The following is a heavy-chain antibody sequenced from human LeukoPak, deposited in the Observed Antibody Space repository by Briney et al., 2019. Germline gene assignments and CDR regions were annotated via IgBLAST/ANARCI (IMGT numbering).Heavy chain of an antibody. J-gene: IGHJ4*02. D-gene: IGHD5-18*01. V-gene: IGHV4-39*01. CDR2: IYYTGSA. CDR1: DVSISSSSYY. Sequence: PSETLSLTCTVSDVSISSSSYYWGWIRQPPGKGLEWIGSIYYTGSAYYNPSLKSRVTMSVDTSKNQFSLRLSSVTAADTAVYSCARHPERYSYFDYWGQGTLVTVSS. CDR3: ARHPERYSYFDY.